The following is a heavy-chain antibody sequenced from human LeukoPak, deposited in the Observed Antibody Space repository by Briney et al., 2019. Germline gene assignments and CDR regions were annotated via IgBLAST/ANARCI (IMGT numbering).Heavy chain of an antibody. D-gene: IGHD6-19*01. J-gene: IGHJ4*02. CDR2: IYYDGST. V-gene: IGHV4-59*08. Sequence: SETLSLTCTVSAGSINNYYWTSIRQPPGKGLECIGYIYYDGSTNYNPSLNSRVTISVDTSKNQFSLRLSSVTAADTAVYYCARRSDSGWNYFDYWGQGTLVTVSS. CDR1: AGSINNYY. CDR3: ARRSDSGWNYFDY.